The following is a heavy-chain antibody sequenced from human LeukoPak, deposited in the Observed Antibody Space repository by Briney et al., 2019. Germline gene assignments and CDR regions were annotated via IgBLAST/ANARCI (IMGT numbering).Heavy chain of an antibody. Sequence: GGSLRLSCAASGFTFSTYSMNWVRQAPGKGREWVSSISGGSSYIYYADSVKGRFTISRDNAKNSLYLQMNSLRREDTAVNSCAGGRLGSSGWLSIDYWGQGTLVTVTS. CDR2: ISGGSSYI. CDR1: GFTFSTYS. CDR3: AGGRLGSSGWLSIDY. D-gene: IGHD6-19*01. V-gene: IGHV3-21*01. J-gene: IGHJ4*02.